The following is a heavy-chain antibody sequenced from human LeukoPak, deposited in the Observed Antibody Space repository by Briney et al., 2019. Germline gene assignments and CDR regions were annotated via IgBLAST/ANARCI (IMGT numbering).Heavy chain of an antibody. V-gene: IGHV3-21*01. CDR2: ISSSSSYI. CDR3: ARAGSGYDMVRAFDI. Sequence: GGSLRLSCAASGFTFSSYSMNWVRQAPGKGLEWVSSISSSSSYIYYAESVKGRFTISRDNAKNSLYLQMNSLRAEGTAVYYCARAGSGYDMVRAFDIWGQGTMVTVSS. J-gene: IGHJ3*02. D-gene: IGHD5-12*01. CDR1: GFTFSSYS.